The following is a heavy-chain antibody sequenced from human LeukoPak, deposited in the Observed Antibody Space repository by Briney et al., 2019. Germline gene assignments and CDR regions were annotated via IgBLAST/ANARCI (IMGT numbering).Heavy chain of an antibody. Sequence: GGSLRLSCSASGFTLSDYVMHWVRQAPGKGLEWVASLHYDGIKKYYAASVKGRFTISRDSSKNTLVSQMNTLRVEDTALYYCAKLHGDFLPAHYWGQGTLVTVSS. CDR2: LHYDGIKK. CDR1: GFTLSDYV. D-gene: IGHD4-17*01. V-gene: IGHV3-30*02. CDR3: AKLHGDFLPAHY. J-gene: IGHJ4*02.